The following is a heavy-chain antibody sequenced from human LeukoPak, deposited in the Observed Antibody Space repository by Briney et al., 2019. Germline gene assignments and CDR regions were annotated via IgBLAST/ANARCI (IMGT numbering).Heavy chain of an antibody. CDR2: ISPYNGDT. V-gene: IGHV1-18*04. J-gene: IGHJ4*02. Sequence: ASVKVSCKTSGYILSNYDISLVRQAPGQRRECMGCISPYNGDTNYAQKFQDRVTLTTDTSTSPASMELRSLRSDATAIYYCARAGGGYDDYWGQGTLVTVSS. D-gene: IGHD5-12*01. CDR1: GYILSNYD. CDR3: ARAGGGYDDY.